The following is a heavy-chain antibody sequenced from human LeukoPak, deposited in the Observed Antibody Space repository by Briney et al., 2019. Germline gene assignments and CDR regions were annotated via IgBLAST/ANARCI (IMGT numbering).Heavy chain of an antibody. Sequence: PSETLSLTCAVYGGSFSGYYWSWIRQPPGKGLEWIGEINHSGSTNYNPSLKSRVTISVDTSKNQFSLKLSSVTAADTAVYYCARSPYGDSDYWGQGTLVTVSS. CDR3: ARSPYGDSDY. J-gene: IGHJ4*02. CDR2: INHSGST. CDR1: GGSFSGYY. V-gene: IGHV4-34*01. D-gene: IGHD4-17*01.